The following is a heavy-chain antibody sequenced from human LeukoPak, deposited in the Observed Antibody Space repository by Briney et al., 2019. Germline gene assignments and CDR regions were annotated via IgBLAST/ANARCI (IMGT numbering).Heavy chain of an antibody. CDR3: ARVAAAGRIFWFDP. V-gene: IGHV4-61*05. D-gene: IGHD6-13*01. Sequence: SETLSLTCTVSGGSISSSSYYWGWIRQPPGKGLEWIGYIYYSGSTYYNPSLKSRVTISVDTSKNQFSLKLSSVTAADTAVYYCARVAAAGRIFWFDPWGQGTLVTVSS. CDR1: GGSISSSSYY. CDR2: IYYSGST. J-gene: IGHJ5*02.